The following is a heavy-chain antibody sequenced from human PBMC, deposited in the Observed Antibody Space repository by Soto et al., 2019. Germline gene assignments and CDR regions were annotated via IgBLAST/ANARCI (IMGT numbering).Heavy chain of an antibody. CDR1: GFTFSSYA. V-gene: IGHV3-30-3*01. D-gene: IGHD6-13*01. J-gene: IGHJ4*02. CDR3: ARGLAAALDY. CDR2: ISYDGSNK. Sequence: QVQLVESGGGVVQPGRSLRLSCAASGFTFSSYAMHWVRQAPGKGLEWVAVISYDGSNKYYADSVKGRFTISRDNSKNTLYLQMNSLRAEDRAVYYCARGLAAALDYWGQGTLVTVSS.